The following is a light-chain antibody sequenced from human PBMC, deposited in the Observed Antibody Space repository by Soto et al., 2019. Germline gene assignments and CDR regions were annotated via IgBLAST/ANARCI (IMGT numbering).Light chain of an antibody. CDR3: QQRSNFT. J-gene: IGKJ5*01. CDR2: DAS. V-gene: IGKV3-11*01. CDR1: QSLSRS. Sequence: EIVLTQSPPTLSLSPGERATLSCRASQSLSRSLAWYQQKPGQAPRLLIYDASNRATGIPARFSGSGSGTDFTLTISSLEPEDFAVYYCQQRSNFTFGQGTRLEI.